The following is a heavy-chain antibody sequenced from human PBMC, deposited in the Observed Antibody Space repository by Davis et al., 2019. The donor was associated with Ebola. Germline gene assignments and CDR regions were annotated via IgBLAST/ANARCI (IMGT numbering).Heavy chain of an antibody. D-gene: IGHD3-3*01. CDR2: ISSSSSYI. CDR1: GFTFSSYS. J-gene: IGHJ4*02. Sequence: PGGSLRLSCAASGFTFSSYSMNWVRQAPGKGLEWVSSISSSSSYIYYADSVKGRFTISRDNAKNSLYLQMNSLRAEDTAVYYCARDPSYDFWSGPPGGYWGQGTLVTVSS. V-gene: IGHV3-21*01. CDR3: ARDPSYDFWSGPPGGY.